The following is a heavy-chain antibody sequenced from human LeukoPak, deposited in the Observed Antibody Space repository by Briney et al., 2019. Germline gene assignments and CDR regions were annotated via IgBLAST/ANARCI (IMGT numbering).Heavy chain of an antibody. CDR3: ARHPVAAAGTVWFDP. D-gene: IGHD6-13*01. Sequence: SETLSLTCTISGGSISGCSHYWSWIRQPPGKGLEWIGSVCHTGPTYYNPSLTSRVAMSVDTSQNHFSLRLNSVTATDTAVYYCARHPVAAAGTVWFDPWGQGTLVTVSS. J-gene: IGHJ5*02. V-gene: IGHV4-39*01. CDR1: GGSISGCSHY. CDR2: VCHTGPT.